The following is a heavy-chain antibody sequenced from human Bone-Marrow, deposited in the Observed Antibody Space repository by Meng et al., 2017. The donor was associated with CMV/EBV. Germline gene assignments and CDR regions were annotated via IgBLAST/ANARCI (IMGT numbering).Heavy chain of an antibody. CDR2: IYYSGTT. J-gene: IGHJ3*02. D-gene: IGHD2-2*01. CDR1: GGSIKSGDYF. CDR3: AGDIVVVPAAAGAFDI. Sequence: SETLSLTCTVSGGSIKSGDYFWSWIRQPPGKGLEWIGYIYYSGTTYYNPSLESRLSISVDTSKNQFFLRLTSVTAADTAVYYCAGDIVVVPAAAGAFDIWGQGTMVTVSS. V-gene: IGHV4-30-4*01.